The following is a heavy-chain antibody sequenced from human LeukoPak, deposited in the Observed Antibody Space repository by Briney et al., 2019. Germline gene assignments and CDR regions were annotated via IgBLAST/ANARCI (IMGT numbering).Heavy chain of an antibody. D-gene: IGHD2-15*01. J-gene: IGHJ4*02. CDR2: ISSNGGST. V-gene: IGHV3-64D*06. Sequence: GGSLRLSCSASGFTFSSCAMHWVRQAPGKGLEYVSAISSNGGSTYYADSVKGRFTISRDNSKNTLYLQMSSLRAEDTAVYYCVKDIVVVVAAANDYWGQGTLVTVSS. CDR1: GFTFSSCA. CDR3: VKDIVVVVAAANDY.